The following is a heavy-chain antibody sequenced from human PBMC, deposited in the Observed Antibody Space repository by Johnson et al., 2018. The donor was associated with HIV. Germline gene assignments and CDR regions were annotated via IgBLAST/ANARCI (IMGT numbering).Heavy chain of an antibody. J-gene: IGHJ3*02. D-gene: IGHD3-22*01. CDR2: ISYDGSDK. CDR1: GFTFSSYA. CDR3: AKDTGAYYYDSSGYWDAFDI. Sequence: QVQLVESGGGVVQPGRSLRLSCAASGFTFSSYAMHWVRQAPAKGLEWVAVISYDGSDKYYAASVKGRFTISRDSSKNTLYLQMNSLRAEDTALYYCAKDTGAYYYDSSGYWDAFDIWGQGTMVTVSS. V-gene: IGHV3-30*04.